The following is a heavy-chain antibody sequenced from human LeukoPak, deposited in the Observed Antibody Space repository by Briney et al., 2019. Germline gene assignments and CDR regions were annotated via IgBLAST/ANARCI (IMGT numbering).Heavy chain of an antibody. J-gene: IGHJ4*02. CDR2: IYHSGST. V-gene: IGHV4-4*02. D-gene: IGHD6-25*01. Sequence: SETLSLTCAVSGGSISSSNWWSWTRQPPGKGLEWIGEIYHSGSTNYNPSLKSRVTISVDKSKNQFSLKLSSVTAADTAVYYCARLDSSGWQKLDYWGQGTLVTVSS. CDR3: ARLDSSGWQKLDY. CDR1: GGSISSSNW.